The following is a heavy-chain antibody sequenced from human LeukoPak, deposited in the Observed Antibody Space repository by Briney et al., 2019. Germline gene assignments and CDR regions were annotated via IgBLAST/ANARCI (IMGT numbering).Heavy chain of an antibody. D-gene: IGHD3-22*01. CDR1: GGSFSGYY. CDR3: ARLSDYHTMRD. CDR2: INHSGST. V-gene: IGHV4-34*01. J-gene: IGHJ4*02. Sequence: SETLSLTCAVYGGSFSGYYWSWIRQPPGKGLEWIGEINHSGSTNYNPSLKSRVTISVDTSKNQFSLKLSSVTAADTAVYYCARLSDYHTMRDWGQGTLVTVSS.